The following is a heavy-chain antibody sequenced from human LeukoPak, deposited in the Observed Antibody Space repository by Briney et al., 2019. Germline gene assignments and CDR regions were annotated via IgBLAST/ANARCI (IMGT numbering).Heavy chain of an antibody. CDR3: AKDLETINPTMD. D-gene: IGHD3-10*01. CDR1: GFTFSSHA. CDR2: IGGRGKNT. V-gene: IGHV3-23*01. Sequence: GGSLRLSCAASGFTFSSHAMSWVRQAPGKGREWVSSIGGRGKNTFYADAVKGRFTISRDNSKDTLYLQMNSLRAEDTAVYYCAKDLETINPTMDWGQGTLVTVSS. J-gene: IGHJ4*02.